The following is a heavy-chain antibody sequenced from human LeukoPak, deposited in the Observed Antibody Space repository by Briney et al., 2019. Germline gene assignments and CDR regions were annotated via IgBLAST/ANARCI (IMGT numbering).Heavy chain of an antibody. CDR3: ARGVWNYYGSGSHYSY. Sequence: GGSLRLSCVASGFTFSSYNMHWVRQAPGKGLEWVAVISYDGSNKYYADSVKGRSTISRDNSKNTLYLQVNSLRPEDTAVYYCARGVWNYYGSGSHYSYWGQGTLVTVSS. CDR1: GFTFSSYN. CDR2: ISYDGSNK. V-gene: IGHV3-30-3*01. D-gene: IGHD3-10*01. J-gene: IGHJ4*02.